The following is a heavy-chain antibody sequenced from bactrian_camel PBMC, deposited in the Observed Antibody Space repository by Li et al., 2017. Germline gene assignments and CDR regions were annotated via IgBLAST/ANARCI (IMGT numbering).Heavy chain of an antibody. Sequence: VQLVESGGGLVQPGESLRLSCVASGFTFSNVWMAWVRHVPGKGLEWVATINVDGTQVYYADSMKGRFTISRDNGKNTAILQMNSLKSDDTALYYCGRHSSWWSVPYWGQGTQVTVS. V-gene: IGHV3S6*01. CDR3: GRHSSWWSVPY. CDR2: INVDGTQV. J-gene: IGHJ4*01. CDR1: GFTFSNVW. D-gene: IGHD6*01.